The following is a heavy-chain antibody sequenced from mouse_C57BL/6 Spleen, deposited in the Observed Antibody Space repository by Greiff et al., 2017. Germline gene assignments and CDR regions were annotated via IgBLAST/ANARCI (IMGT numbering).Heavy chain of an antibody. Sequence: VQLQQSGPELVKPGASVKISCKASGYAFSSSWMNWVKQRPGKGLEWIGRIYPGDGDTNYNGKFKGKATLTADKSSSTAYMQLSSLTSEDSAVYICAREGGSLFEVWGTGTTVTVSS. J-gene: IGHJ1*03. CDR1: GYAFSSSW. CDR2: IYPGDGDT. CDR3: AREGGSLFEV. V-gene: IGHV1-82*01.